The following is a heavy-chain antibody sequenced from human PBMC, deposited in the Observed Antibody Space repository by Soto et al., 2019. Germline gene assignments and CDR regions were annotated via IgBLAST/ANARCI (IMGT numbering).Heavy chain of an antibody. CDR2: ISSSSSYI. CDR3: ARDGLEGYGDYVGFDY. CDR1: GFTFSSYS. J-gene: IGHJ4*02. D-gene: IGHD4-17*01. V-gene: IGHV3-21*01. Sequence: PGGSLSLSCAASGFTFSSYSMNWVRQAPGKGLEWVSSISSSSSYIYYADSVKGRFTIARDNAKNSLYLQMNSLRAEDTAVYYCARDGLEGYGDYVGFDYWGQGTLVPGS.